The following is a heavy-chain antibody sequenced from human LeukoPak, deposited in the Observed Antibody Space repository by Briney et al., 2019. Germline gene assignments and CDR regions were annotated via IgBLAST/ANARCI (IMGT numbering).Heavy chain of an antibody. CDR2: ISGNGGST. J-gene: IGHJ6*03. CDR1: GFTFNSYA. D-gene: IGHD2-2*01. CDR3: AKDLRVIVVTYYMDV. V-gene: IGHV3-23*01. Sequence: PGGSLRLSCAAPGFTFNSYAMTWVRQAPGKGLEWVSSISGNGGSTYYTDSVKGRFTISRDNSKNTLYLQMNSLRAEDTAAYYCAKDLRVIVVTYYMDVWGKGTTVTVSS.